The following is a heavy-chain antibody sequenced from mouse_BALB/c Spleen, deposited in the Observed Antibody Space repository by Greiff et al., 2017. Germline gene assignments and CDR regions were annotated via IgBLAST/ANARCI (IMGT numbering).Heavy chain of an antibody. CDR3: TGDWFAY. Sequence: EVKVEESGGGLVQPGGSMKLSCVASGFTFSSYWMSWVRQSPEKGLEWVAEIRLKSDNYATHYAESVKGKFTISRDDSKSRLYLQMNSLRAEDTGIYYCTGDWFAYWGQGTLVTVSA. CDR2: IRLKSDNYAT. V-gene: IGHV6-3*01. CDR1: GFTFSSYW. J-gene: IGHJ3*01.